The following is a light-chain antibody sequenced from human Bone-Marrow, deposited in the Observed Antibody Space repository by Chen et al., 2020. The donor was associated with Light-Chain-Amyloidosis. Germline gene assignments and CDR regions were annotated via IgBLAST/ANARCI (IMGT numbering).Light chain of an antibody. Sequence: NFMLTQPHSVSESPGTTVIISCTRSSGSIATNYVQWYQQRPGSSPTTVIYEDDQRPSAVPDRFSGSIDRSSDAASLAISGLKTEDEADYYCQSYQGSSQGVFGGGTKLTVL. J-gene: IGLJ3*02. CDR3: QSYQGSSQGV. CDR2: EDD. CDR1: SGSIATNY. V-gene: IGLV6-57*01.